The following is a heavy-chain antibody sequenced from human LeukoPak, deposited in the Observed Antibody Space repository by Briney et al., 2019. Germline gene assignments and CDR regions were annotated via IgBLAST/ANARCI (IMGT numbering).Heavy chain of an antibody. V-gene: IGHV3-23*01. Sequence: TGGSLRLSCAASGFTFSSYAMSWVRQAPGKGLEWVSAISGSGGSTYYADSVKGRFTISRDNSKNTLYLQMNSLRAEDTAVYYCAKDQGHYDSSGYTLDYWGQGTLVTVSS. D-gene: IGHD3-22*01. CDR1: GFTFSSYA. CDR3: AKDQGHYDSSGYTLDY. CDR2: ISGSGGST. J-gene: IGHJ4*02.